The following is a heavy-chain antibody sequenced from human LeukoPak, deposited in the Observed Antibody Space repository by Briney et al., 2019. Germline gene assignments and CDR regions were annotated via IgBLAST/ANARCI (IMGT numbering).Heavy chain of an antibody. CDR2: VLPIFGTA. CDR3: ARAEDQGRYFDWLPGFAP. V-gene: IGHV1-69*13. J-gene: IGHJ5*02. Sequence: SVRVSCKASGGTVSSYVISWVRQAPGQGLEWMGGVLPIFGTAIYAQKWQGRDTITADESTSTAYMGLRSLRSEDTAIYYCARAEDQGRYFDWLPGFAPWGQGTLVIVSS. D-gene: IGHD3-9*01. CDR1: GGTVSSYV.